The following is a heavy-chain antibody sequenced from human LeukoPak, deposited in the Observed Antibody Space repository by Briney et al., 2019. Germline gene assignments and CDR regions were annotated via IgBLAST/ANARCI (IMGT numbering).Heavy chain of an antibody. CDR1: GFTFDGYA. D-gene: IGHD3-10*01. J-gene: IGHJ3*02. CDR2: ISWNSGSI. Sequence: GGSLRLSCAASGFTFDGYAMHWVRQAPGKGLEWVSGISWNSGSIGYADSVKGRFTISRDNAKNSLYLQMNSLRAEDTAVYYCARHSIKGIWFGEPEPAFDIWGQGTMVTVSS. CDR3: ARHSIKGIWFGEPEPAFDI. V-gene: IGHV3-9*01.